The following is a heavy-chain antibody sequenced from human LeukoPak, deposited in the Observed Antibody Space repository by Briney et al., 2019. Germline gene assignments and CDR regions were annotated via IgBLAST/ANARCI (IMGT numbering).Heavy chain of an antibody. J-gene: IGHJ4*02. Sequence: GGSLRLSCAASGFTFSSYWMSWVRQAPGKGLGWVANIKQDGSAKYYVDSVPGPFTISRDNAKNLLYLQMNSPRAEDTAVYYSARDSYDSSGYYYVTDYWGQGTLVTVSS. D-gene: IGHD3-22*01. CDR3: ARDSYDSSGYYYVTDY. CDR2: IKQDGSAK. V-gene: IGHV3-7*01. CDR1: GFTFSSYW.